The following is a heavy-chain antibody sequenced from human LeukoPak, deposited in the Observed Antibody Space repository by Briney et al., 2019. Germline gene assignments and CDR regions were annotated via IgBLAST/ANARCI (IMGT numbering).Heavy chain of an antibody. CDR1: GGSISSYY. V-gene: IGHV4-59*08. CDR3: ARLRPSIGAAGTFDY. J-gene: IGHJ4*02. Sequence: WETLSLTCTVSGGSISSYYWSWIRQPPGKGLESIGYIYYTGSTKYNASLKSRVTISVDTSKNQFSLKLSSVTAADTAVYYCARLRPSIGAAGTFDYWGQGTLVTVSS. CDR2: IYYTGST. D-gene: IGHD6-13*01.